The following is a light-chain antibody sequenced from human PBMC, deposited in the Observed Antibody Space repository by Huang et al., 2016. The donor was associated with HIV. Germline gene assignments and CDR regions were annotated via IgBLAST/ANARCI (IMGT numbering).Light chain of an antibody. CDR3: QQYHTWPPLT. Sequence: ENVMTKSPATLSVSPGERATLSCRASQSVSTNLAWYKQKPGQAPRLLIYDASTRATGIPARFSGSGSGTEFILTISSLQAEDFAVYYCQQYHTWPPLTFGGGTKVEIK. V-gene: IGKV3-15*01. CDR2: DAS. J-gene: IGKJ4*01. CDR1: QSVSTN.